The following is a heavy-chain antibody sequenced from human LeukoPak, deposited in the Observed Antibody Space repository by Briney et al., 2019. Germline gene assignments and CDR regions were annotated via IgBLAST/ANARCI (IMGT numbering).Heavy chain of an antibody. CDR2: TWYDGSNK. Sequence: GGSLRLSCAASGFTFSSYGMHWVRQAPGKGLEWVAVTWYDGSNKYYADSVKGRFTISRDNSKNTLYLQMNSLRAEDTAVYYCARDQAPYGDYVPTYWGQGTLVTVSS. J-gene: IGHJ4*02. V-gene: IGHV3-33*01. CDR3: ARDQAPYGDYVPTY. CDR1: GFTFSSYG. D-gene: IGHD4-17*01.